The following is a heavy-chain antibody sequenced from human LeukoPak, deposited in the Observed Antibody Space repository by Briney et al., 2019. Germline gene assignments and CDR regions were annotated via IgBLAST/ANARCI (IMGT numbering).Heavy chain of an antibody. J-gene: IGHJ6*02. Sequence: ASVKVSCKASGYTFTGYYMHWVRRAPGQGLEWMGIINPSGGSTRYAQKFQGRVTMTRDTSTSTVYMELSSLRSEDTAVYYCAREGSPWATVTTVGYYGMDVWGQGTTVTVSS. CDR1: GYTFTGYY. CDR3: AREGSPWATVTTVGYYGMDV. V-gene: IGHV1-46*01. D-gene: IGHD4-17*01. CDR2: INPSGGST.